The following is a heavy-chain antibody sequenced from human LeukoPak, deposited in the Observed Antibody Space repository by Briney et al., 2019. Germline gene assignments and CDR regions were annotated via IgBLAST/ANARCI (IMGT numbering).Heavy chain of an antibody. CDR2: ISSSGSTI. V-gene: IGHV3-11*04. CDR1: GFTFSDYY. Sequence: GGSLRLSCAASGFTFSDYYMSWIRQAPGKGLEWVSYISSSGSTIYYADSVKGRFTISRDNSKNTLYLQMNSLRAEDTAVYYCARDRRSSGWYGWYFDLWGRGTLVTVSS. CDR3: ARDRRSSGWYGWYFDL. D-gene: IGHD6-19*01. J-gene: IGHJ2*01.